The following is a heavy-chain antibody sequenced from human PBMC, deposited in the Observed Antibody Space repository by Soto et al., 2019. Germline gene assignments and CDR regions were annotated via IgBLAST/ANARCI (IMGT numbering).Heavy chain of an antibody. D-gene: IGHD1-1*01. CDR1: GGSISSSSYF. Sequence: SETLSLTCTVSGGSISSSSYFWGWIRQPPGKGLEWIGSIYYSGSTYYNPSLKSRVTISVDTSKNQFSLKLSSVTAADTAVYYCARRYGYSFDYWGQGTLVTVSS. J-gene: IGHJ4*02. CDR2: IYYSGST. CDR3: ARRYGYSFDY. V-gene: IGHV4-39*07.